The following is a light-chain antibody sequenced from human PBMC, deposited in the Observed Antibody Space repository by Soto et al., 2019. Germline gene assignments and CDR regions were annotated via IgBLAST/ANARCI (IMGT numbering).Light chain of an antibody. Sequence: DAQMTQSPSSLSASVGDSVTITCRASQSIGTYLDWYQHKPGKAPKLLIYAESSLQSGVPSRFSGSGSGTDFTLTISSLQPEDCATYYCQESHSTFGQGTKLEIK. J-gene: IGKJ2*01. CDR2: AES. V-gene: IGKV1-39*01. CDR3: QESHST. CDR1: QSIGTY.